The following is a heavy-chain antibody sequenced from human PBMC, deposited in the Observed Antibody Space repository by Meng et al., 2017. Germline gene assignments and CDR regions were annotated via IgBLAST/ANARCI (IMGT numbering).Heavy chain of an antibody. CDR2: IYSGGST. D-gene: IGHD5-18*01. V-gene: IGHV3-53*04. CDR1: GFTVSSNY. J-gene: IGHJ4*02. Sequence: ETLSLTCAASGFTVSSNYMSWVRQAPGKGLEWVSVIYSGGSTYYADSVKGRFTISRHNSKNTLYLQMNSLRAEDTAVYYCARDRPGYSYGLDYWGQGTLVTVSS. CDR3: ARDRPGYSYGLDY.